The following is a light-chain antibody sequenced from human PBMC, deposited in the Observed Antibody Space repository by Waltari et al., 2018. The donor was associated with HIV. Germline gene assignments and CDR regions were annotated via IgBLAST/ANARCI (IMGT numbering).Light chain of an antibody. V-gene: IGLV2-14*01. CDR2: EVN. CDR1: RGDVGGYNY. Sequence: QSALTQPASVSGSPGQSITISCTGTRGDVGGYNYVSWYQQYPGKAPKLIIYEVNNRPSVVSDLSSCSKSGNTTALTISRLQAEDKADYYCSSYTSGSTLDVFGTGTEVTVL. J-gene: IGLJ1*01. CDR3: SSYTSGSTLDV.